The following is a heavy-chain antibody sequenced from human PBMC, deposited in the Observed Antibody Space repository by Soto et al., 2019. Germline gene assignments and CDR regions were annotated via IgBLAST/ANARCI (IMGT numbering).Heavy chain of an antibody. Sequence: SETLSLTCAVSGGSISSGDYYWSWIRQPPGKGLEWIGYIYYSGSTYYNPSLKSRVTISVDTSKNQFSLKLSSVTAADTAVYYCASYDYRYWFDPWGQGTLVTVSS. CDR3: ASYDYRYWFDP. CDR2: IYYSGST. J-gene: IGHJ5*02. V-gene: IGHV4-30-4*01. D-gene: IGHD4-4*01. CDR1: GGSISSGDYY.